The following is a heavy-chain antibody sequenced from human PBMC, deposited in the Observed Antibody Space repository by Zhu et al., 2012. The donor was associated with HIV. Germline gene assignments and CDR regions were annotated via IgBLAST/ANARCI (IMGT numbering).Heavy chain of an antibody. V-gene: IGHV4-38-2*02. CDR2: ISHIGTT. CDR1: TYSFNSINRNYY. Sequence: QVHLQESGPGLVKPSETLSLSCTISTYSFNSINRNYYWGWVRQPPGKGLEWIGSISHIGTTYYNPSLKSRVTMSMDTSKKQFSLRLTSVTAADTAIYFCSSLLNYGSGSYYSWVQIEYWGQGTLVSVFS. D-gene: IGHD3-10*01. J-gene: IGHJ4*02. CDR3: SSLLNYGSGSYYSWVQIEY.